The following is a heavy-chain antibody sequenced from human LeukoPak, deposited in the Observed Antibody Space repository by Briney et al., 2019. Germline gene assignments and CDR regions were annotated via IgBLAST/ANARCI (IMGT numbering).Heavy chain of an antibody. V-gene: IGHV3-66*01. D-gene: IGHD2-15*01. J-gene: IGHJ4*02. CDR3: AKARGDCSGGSCYGYYFDY. CDR1: GLSVSTNY. CDR2: IYPGGNT. Sequence: GGSLRLSCIVSGLSVSTNYMSWVRQAPGKGLEYVSFIYPGGNTYYPDSVKGRFTISRDNSKNTLYLQMNSLRAEDTAVYYCAKARGDCSGGSCYGYYFDYWGQGTLVTVSS.